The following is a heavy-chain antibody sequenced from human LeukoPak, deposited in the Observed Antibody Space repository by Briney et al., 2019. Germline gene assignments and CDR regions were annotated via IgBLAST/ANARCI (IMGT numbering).Heavy chain of an antibody. CDR1: GGTFISYA. CDR3: ARDRRYYDFWSGFQQPGMGV. CDR2: IIPILGIA. J-gene: IGHJ6*02. Sequence: ASQKVSCKASGGTFISYAISWVRQAPGQRLEWMGRIIPILGIAHYVQKFQGRVKITADKSTSTAYMELSSLRSEDTAVYYCARDRRYYDFWSGFQQPGMGVWGQGPTVTVSS. D-gene: IGHD3-3*01. V-gene: IGHV1-69*04.